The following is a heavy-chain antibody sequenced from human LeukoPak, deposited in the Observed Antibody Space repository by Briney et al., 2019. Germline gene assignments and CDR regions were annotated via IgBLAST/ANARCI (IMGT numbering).Heavy chain of an antibody. CDR2: ISGSGGYI. V-gene: IGHV3-23*01. CDR1: GFNFNNSA. CDR3: ARVVDYVELVVVVTGGWFDP. J-gene: IGHJ5*02. D-gene: IGHD2-8*02. Sequence: PGGSLGLSCAASGFNFNNSAMTWVRQAPGKGLEWLSVISGSGGYIYYADSVQGRFTISRDASKRTLYLQMNSLRVEDTALYFCARVVDYVELVVVVTGGWFDPWGQGTQVTVSS.